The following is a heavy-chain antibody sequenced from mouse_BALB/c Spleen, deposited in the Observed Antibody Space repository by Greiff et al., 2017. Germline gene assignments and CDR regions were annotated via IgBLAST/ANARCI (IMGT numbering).Heavy chain of an antibody. Sequence: VMLVESGPGLVAPSQCLSITCTASGFTFTSYGVSWVRQPPGKGLEWLGVIWGDGSTNYPSALISRMSISKDNSKSQVFLKLNSLPTDDTATYYCASQVQRRAMDYWGQGTSVTVSA. CDR2: IWGDGST. J-gene: IGHJ4*01. CDR3: ASQVQRRAMDY. CDR1: GFTFTSYG. D-gene: IGHD1-2*01. V-gene: IGHV2-3*01.